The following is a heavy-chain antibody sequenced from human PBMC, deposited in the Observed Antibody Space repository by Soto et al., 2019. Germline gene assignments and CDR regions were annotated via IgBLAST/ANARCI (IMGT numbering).Heavy chain of an antibody. J-gene: IGHJ6*02. CDR3: ARAFYGSGSQENYYSYYGMDV. CDR2: ISYDGSNK. V-gene: IGHV3-30-3*01. D-gene: IGHD3-10*01. Sequence: PVGSLRLSCAVSGFTFSSYAMHWVRQAPGKGLEWVAVISYDGSNKYYADSVKGRFTISRDNSKNTLYLQMNSLRAEDTAVYYCARAFYGSGSQENYYSYYGMDVWGQGTTVTGSS. CDR1: GFTFSSYA.